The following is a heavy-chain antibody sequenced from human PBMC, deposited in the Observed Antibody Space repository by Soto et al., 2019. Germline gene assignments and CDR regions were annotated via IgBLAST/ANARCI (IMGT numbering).Heavy chain of an antibody. Sequence: QVQLLESGGGVVQPGRSLRLSCAASGFIFSSYAMHWVRQAPGKGLEWVAVISHGGNEKYYADSVEGRFTISRDNSKNMVYLQMNGLRPEDTAVYYCAKVSSDRGYYYFAMHVWGQGTTVTVSS. CDR1: GFIFSSYA. J-gene: IGHJ6*02. D-gene: IGHD3-10*01. CDR2: ISHGGNEK. V-gene: IGHV3-30*18. CDR3: AKVSSDRGYYYFAMHV.